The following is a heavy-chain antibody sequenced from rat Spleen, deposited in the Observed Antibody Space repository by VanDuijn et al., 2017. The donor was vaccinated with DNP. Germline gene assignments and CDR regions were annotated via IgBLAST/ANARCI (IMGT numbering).Heavy chain of an antibody. CDR3: ARLGWHGRFAN. J-gene: IGHJ3*01. CDR1: EFNFNDYW. D-gene: IGHD1-11*01. Sequence: EVKLVESGGGLVQPGRSLILSCAASEFNFNDYWMVWVRQAPGKGLEWIGEINKDSTKIDYTPSLKDKFTISRDNAQNTLYLQMSKLGSEDTDIYYCARLGWHGRFANWGQGTLVTVSA. V-gene: IGHV4-2*01. CDR2: INKDSTKI.